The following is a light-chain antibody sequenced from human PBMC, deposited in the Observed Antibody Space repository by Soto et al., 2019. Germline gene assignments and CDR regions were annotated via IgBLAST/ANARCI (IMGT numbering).Light chain of an antibody. CDR2: KAS. Sequence: DIQMTQSPSTLSAFVGDRVTITCRASQSIGSWLAWFQQKPGKAPKVLIYKASSLESGVPSRFTGSGSGTEYLLTISSLKLVDFVTERCQRYYTNQLSFGGG. CDR1: QSIGSW. V-gene: IGKV1-5*03. J-gene: IGKJ4*01. CDR3: QRYYTNQLS.